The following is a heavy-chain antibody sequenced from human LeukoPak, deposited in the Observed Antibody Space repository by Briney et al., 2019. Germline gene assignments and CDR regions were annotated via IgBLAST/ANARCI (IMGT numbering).Heavy chain of an antibody. Sequence: SETLSLTCTVSGGSISSSDYYWGWIRQPPGKGLEWIGSIYYSGSTYYNPSLKSRVTMSVDTSKNQFSLKLYSVTAADTAVYYCAREWDEYSSSSADDYMDVWGKGTTVTVSS. J-gene: IGHJ6*03. CDR2: IYYSGST. D-gene: IGHD6-6*01. CDR3: AREWDEYSSSSADDYMDV. V-gene: IGHV4-39*07. CDR1: GGSISSSDYY.